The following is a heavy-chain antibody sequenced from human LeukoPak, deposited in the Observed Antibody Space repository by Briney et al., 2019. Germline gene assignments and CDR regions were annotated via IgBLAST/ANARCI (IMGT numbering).Heavy chain of an antibody. J-gene: IGHJ4*02. V-gene: IGHV7-4-1*02. CDR3: ARAMTYNYDILTGYYEG. CDR1: GYTFTDYY. Sequence: ASVKVSCKASGYTFTDYYMNWVRQAPGQGLEWMGWINTNTGNPTYAQGFTGRFVFSLDTSVSTAYLQISSLKAEDTAVYYCARAMTYNYDILTGYYEGWGQGTLVTVSS. CDR2: INTNTGNP. D-gene: IGHD3-9*01.